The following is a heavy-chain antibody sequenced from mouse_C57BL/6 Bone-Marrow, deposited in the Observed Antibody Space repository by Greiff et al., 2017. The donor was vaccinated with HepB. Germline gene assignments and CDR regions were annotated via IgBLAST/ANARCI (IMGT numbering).Heavy chain of an antibody. V-gene: IGHV1-72*01. Sequence: QVQLKQPGAELVKPGASVKLSCKASGYTFTSYWMHWVKQRPGRGLEWIGRIDPNSGGTKYNEKFKSKATLTVDKPSSTAYMQLSSLTSEDSAVYYCARSPYGSSYGYYAMDYWGQGTSVTVSS. CDR1: GYTFTSYW. D-gene: IGHD1-1*01. CDR3: ARSPYGSSYGYYAMDY. CDR2: IDPNSGGT. J-gene: IGHJ4*01.